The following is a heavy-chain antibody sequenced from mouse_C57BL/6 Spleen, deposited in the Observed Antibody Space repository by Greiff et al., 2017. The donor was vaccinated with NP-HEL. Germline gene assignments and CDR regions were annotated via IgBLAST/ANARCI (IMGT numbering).Heavy chain of an antibody. CDR2: IDPETGGT. Sequence: QVQLKQSGAELVRPGASVTLSCKASGYTFTDYEMHWVKQTPVHGLEWIGAIDPETGGTAYNQKFKGKAILTADKSSSTAYMELRSLTSEDSAVYYCTGNYGPLDYWGQGTSVTVSS. D-gene: IGHD1-2*01. V-gene: IGHV1-15*01. J-gene: IGHJ4*01. CDR3: TGNYGPLDY. CDR1: GYTFTDYE.